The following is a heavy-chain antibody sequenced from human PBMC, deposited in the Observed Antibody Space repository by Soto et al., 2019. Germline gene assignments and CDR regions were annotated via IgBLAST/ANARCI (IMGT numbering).Heavy chain of an antibody. CDR3: ARERGYSYGYSPGYYYGMDV. CDR2: IIPIFGTA. V-gene: IGHV1-69*13. D-gene: IGHD5-18*01. J-gene: IGHJ6*02. CDR1: GGTFSSYA. Sequence: SVKVSCKASGGTFSSYAISWVRQAPGQGLEWMGGIIPIFGTANYAQKFQGRVTITADESTSTAYMELSSLRSEDTAVYYCARERGYSYGYSPGYYYGMDVWGQGTTVTVSS.